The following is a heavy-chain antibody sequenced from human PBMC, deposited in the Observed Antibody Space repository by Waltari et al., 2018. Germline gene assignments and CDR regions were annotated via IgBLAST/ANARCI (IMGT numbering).Heavy chain of an antibody. CDR1: GFTFSSYG. V-gene: IGHV3-33*06. Sequence: QVQLVESGGGGVQPGRSLRLSCSASGFTFSSYGMHWVRQAPGKGVGWVAVIWYDGSNKYYADSVKGRFTISRDNSKNTLYLQMNSLRAEDTAVYYCAKLVAGLDAFDIWGQGTMVTVSS. CDR2: IWYDGSNK. CDR3: AKLVAGLDAFDI. J-gene: IGHJ3*02. D-gene: IGHD6-19*01.